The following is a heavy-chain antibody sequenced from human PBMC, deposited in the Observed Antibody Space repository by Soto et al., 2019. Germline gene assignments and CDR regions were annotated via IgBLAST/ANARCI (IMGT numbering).Heavy chain of an antibody. Sequence: QVQLVESGGGVVQPGRSLRLSCAASGFTFSSYGMHWVRQAPGKGLGWVAVIWYDGSNKYYADSVKGRFTISRDNSKNTLYLQMNSLRAEDTAVYYCARDGPRRLTVTLSNYYYYYGMDVWGQGTTVTVSS. J-gene: IGHJ6*02. CDR1: GFTFSSYG. CDR3: ARDGPRRLTVTLSNYYYYYGMDV. D-gene: IGHD4-4*01. CDR2: IWYDGSNK. V-gene: IGHV3-33*01.